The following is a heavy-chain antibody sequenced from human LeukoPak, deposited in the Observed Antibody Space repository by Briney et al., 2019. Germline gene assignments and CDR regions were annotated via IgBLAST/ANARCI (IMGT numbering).Heavy chain of an antibody. Sequence: GGSLRLSCAASGFTVSSNYMSWVRQAPGKGLEWVSSISGSGESTFYADSVKGRFTIARDNSKNTLYLQMDNLRAEDTAVYYCAKGWTPRWYHFDYWGQGTLVTVSS. D-gene: IGHD2-15*01. V-gene: IGHV3-23*01. J-gene: IGHJ4*02. CDR1: GFTVSSNY. CDR3: AKGWTPRWYHFDY. CDR2: ISGSGEST.